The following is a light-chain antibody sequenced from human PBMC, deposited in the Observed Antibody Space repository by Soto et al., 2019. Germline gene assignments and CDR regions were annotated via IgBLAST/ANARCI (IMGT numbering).Light chain of an antibody. V-gene: IGKV1-39*01. CDR1: QSISSY. J-gene: IGKJ4*01. Sequence: DIQMTQSPSSLSASVRDRDTNTCRASQSISSYLNWYQQKPGKAPKLLIYAASSLQSGVPSRFSGSGSGTDFTLTISSLQPEDFATYYCQQSYSTPLTFGGGTKVDIK. CDR2: AAS. CDR3: QQSYSTPLT.